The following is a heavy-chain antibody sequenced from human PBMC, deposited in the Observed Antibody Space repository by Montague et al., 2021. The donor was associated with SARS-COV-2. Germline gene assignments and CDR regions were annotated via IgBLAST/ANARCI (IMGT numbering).Heavy chain of an antibody. V-gene: IGHV4-34*01. CDR3: ARGRQHFNMIVVVMTGGEYYFDY. CDR2: INHRGTS. CDR1: GGSFSDYF. Sequence: SETLSPTCAVYGGSFSDYFWTWIRQPPGKGLEWIGEINHRGTSNYNPSLKSRVSISVDTSKNQFSLYLGSVTAADTAVYYCARGRQHFNMIVVVMTGGEYYFDYWGQGTLVTVS. J-gene: IGHJ4*02. D-gene: IGHD3-22*01.